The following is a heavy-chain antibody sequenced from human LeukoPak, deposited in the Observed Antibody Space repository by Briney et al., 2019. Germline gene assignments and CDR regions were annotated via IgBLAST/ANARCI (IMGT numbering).Heavy chain of an antibody. J-gene: IGHJ4*02. CDR3: ARIYCTNGVCYSGFDY. V-gene: IGHV4-30-2*01. Sequence: SETLSLTCAVSGGSISSGGYSWSWIRQPPGKGLEWIGYIYHSGSTYYNPSLKSRVTISVDRSKNQFSLKLSSVTAADTAVYYYARIYCTNGVCYSGFDYWGQGTLVTVSS. CDR2: IYHSGST. CDR1: GGSISSGGYS. D-gene: IGHD2-8*01.